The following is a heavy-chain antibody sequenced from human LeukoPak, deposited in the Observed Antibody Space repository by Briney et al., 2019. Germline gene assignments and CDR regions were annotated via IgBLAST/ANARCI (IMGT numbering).Heavy chain of an antibody. CDR2: IWYDGSDK. D-gene: IGHD3-3*01. V-gene: IGHV3-33*01. Sequence: GRSLRLSCAASGITFSNYGMHWVRQAPGKGLEWVGIIWYDGSDKYYADSVKDRFTISRDNSKNTLYLQMNSLRVEDTAVYYCARDRSVAYMDVWGKGTRSPSP. CDR3: ARDRSVAYMDV. CDR1: GITFSNYG. J-gene: IGHJ6*03.